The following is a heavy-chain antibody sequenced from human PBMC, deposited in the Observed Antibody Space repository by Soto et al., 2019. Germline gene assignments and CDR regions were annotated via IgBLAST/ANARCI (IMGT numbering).Heavy chain of an antibody. CDR3: ARGVYSKYYGMDV. V-gene: IGHV1-46*01. J-gene: IGHJ6*02. D-gene: IGHD2-8*01. Sequence: HVQLVQSGAEVKKPGASVKVSCKASGYTFTSYYMHWVRQAPGQGLEGMGIINPSGGSTSYAQKFQGRVTMTRDTYTSTVYMELSSLRSEDTSVYYCARGVYSKYYGMDVWGQGTTVTGS. CDR2: INPSGGST. CDR1: GYTFTSYY.